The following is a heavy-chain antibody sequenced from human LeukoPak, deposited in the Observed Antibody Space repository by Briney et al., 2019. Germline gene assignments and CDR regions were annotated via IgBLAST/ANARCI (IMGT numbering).Heavy chain of an antibody. V-gene: IGHV4-59*01. CDR1: GGSISGSY. CDR3: ARTGYSSDYYGMDV. CDR2: VYYRGNT. J-gene: IGHJ6*02. D-gene: IGHD6-25*01. Sequence: SETLSLTCTVSGGSISGSYWSWIRQPPGKGLEWIGYVYYRGNTNYNPSLKSRVTISVDMSKNQFSLKLRSVTAADTAVYYCARTGYSSDYYGMDVWGQGTTVTVSS.